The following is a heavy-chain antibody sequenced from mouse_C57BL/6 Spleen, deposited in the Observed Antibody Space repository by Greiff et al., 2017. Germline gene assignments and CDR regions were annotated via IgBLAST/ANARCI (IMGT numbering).Heavy chain of an antibody. Sequence: VQLQESGAELMKPGASVKLSCKATGYTFTGYWIEWVKQRPGHGLEWIGEILPGSGSTNYNEKFKGKATFTADKSANTAYMKLSSLTTEDSAIYYCARNLDSSGPFAYWGQGTLVTVSA. V-gene: IGHV1-9*01. CDR3: ARNLDSSGPFAY. J-gene: IGHJ3*01. CDR2: ILPGSGST. CDR1: GYTFTGYW. D-gene: IGHD3-2*02.